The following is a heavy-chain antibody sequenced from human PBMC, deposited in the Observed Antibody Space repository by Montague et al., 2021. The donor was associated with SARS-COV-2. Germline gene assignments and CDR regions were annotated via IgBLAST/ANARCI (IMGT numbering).Heavy chain of an antibody. Sequence: SETRSLTCAVSGGSISSGNWWSWVRQPPGKGLEWIGEIYHSGSTKYNPSLKSRVTISLDKSKNQFSLNLSSATAADTAVYYCARFFSSWTDWGQGTLVTVSS. CDR1: GGSISSGNW. V-gene: IGHV4-4*02. D-gene: IGHD6-13*01. CDR2: IYHSGST. CDR3: ARFFSSWTD. J-gene: IGHJ4*02.